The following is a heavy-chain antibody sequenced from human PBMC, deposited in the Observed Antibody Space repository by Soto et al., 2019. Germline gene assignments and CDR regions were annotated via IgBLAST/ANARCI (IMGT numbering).Heavy chain of an antibody. CDR2: ASSDGRSK. CDR3: AREGGGISDAFDI. J-gene: IGHJ3*02. V-gene: IGHV3-30*04. D-gene: IGHD2-15*01. CDR1: GFTFDIST. Sequence: QVQLVESGGGVVQPGGSLRLSCAASGFTFDISTFHWVRQAPGKGLEWVATASSDGRSKFYADSVKGRFTISRENSWETLFLQMNSLRAEDTAVYYCAREGGGISDAFDIWGQGTMVTVSS.